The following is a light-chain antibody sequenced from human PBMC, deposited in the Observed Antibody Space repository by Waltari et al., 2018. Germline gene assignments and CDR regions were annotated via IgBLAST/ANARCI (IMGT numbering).Light chain of an antibody. J-gene: IGKJ2*01. CDR2: TSS. CDR1: ESLGSY. CDR3: QQSYSALGYT. Sequence: DIQMTQSPSSLSASVGATVTLTCRAAESLGSYLSWYQQKPGKAPKLLIYTSSSLETGVPSRFSGSGSGTDFTLTISSLQPEDSATYYCQQSYSALGYTYGQGTKLEIK. V-gene: IGKV1-39*01.